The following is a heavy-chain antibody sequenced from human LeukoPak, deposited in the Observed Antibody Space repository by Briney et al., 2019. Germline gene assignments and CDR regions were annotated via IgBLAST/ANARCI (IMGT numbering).Heavy chain of an antibody. CDR1: GFTFSRYW. CDR3: ARGKSRGSHIDY. J-gene: IGHJ4*02. V-gene: IGHV3-7*03. CDR2: IKQDGSEK. Sequence: GGSLRLSCAASGFTFSRYWMSWVRQAPGKGLEWVANIKQDGSEKYYVDSVKGRFTISRDNAQNSLYLQMNSLRAEDTAVYYCARGKSRGSHIDYWGQGTLVTVSS. D-gene: IGHD1-26*01.